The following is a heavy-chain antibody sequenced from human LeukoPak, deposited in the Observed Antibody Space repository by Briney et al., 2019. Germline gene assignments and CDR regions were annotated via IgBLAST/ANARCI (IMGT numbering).Heavy chain of an antibody. CDR1: GYTFTGYY. CDR2: INPNSGGT. Sequence: ASVKVSCKASGYTFTGYYMHWVGQAPGQGLEWMGWINPNSGGTNYAQKFQGWVTMTRDTSISTAYMELSRLRSDDTAVYYCARDTYSSSYYGMDVWGQGTTVTVSS. D-gene: IGHD6-13*01. V-gene: IGHV1-2*04. CDR3: ARDTYSSSYYGMDV. J-gene: IGHJ6*02.